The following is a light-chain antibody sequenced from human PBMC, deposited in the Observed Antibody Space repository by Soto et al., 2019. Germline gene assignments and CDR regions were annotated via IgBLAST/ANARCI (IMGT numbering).Light chain of an antibody. J-gene: IGKJ1*01. CDR1: QSVSSSY. CDR2: GAS. V-gene: IGKV3D-20*02. CDR3: QQRSNWPPT. Sequence: EVVMTQSPASLSASPGKRVTLYSRASQSVSSSYLAWYQQKTGQAPRILIYGASSRATGIPARFSGSGSGTDFTLTISSLEPEDFAVYYCQQRSNWPPTFGQGTKVDIK.